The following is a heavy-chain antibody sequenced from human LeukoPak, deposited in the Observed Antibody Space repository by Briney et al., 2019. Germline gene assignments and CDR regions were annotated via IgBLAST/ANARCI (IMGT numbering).Heavy chain of an antibody. V-gene: IGHV3-49*03. D-gene: IGHD3-22*01. J-gene: IGHJ4*02. CDR1: GFTFGDYA. CDR2: IRSKAYGGTT. Sequence: PGRSLRLSCTASGFTFGDYAMSRFRQAPGKGLEWVGFIRSKAYGGTTEYAASVKGRFTISRDDSKSIAYLQMNSLKTEDTAVYYCYYYDSSGYEPLDYWGQGTLVTVSS. CDR3: YYYDSSGYEPLDY.